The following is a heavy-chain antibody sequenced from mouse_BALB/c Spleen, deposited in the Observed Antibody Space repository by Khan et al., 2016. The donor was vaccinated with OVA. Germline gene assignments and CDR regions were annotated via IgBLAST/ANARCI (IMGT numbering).Heavy chain of an antibody. D-gene: IGHD1-1*01. CDR1: GYTFINYW. Sequence: QVQLQQSGAELAKPGASVKMSCKASGYTFINYWILWVKQRPGQGLEWIGYINPSTGYTEYNQNFKDKATLTADKSSSTAYMQLSSLTSEDSAVYYCARSGLRWDFDKRGQGTTLTVAS. CDR3: ARSGLRWDFDK. V-gene: IGHV1-7*01. J-gene: IGHJ2*01. CDR2: INPSTGYT.